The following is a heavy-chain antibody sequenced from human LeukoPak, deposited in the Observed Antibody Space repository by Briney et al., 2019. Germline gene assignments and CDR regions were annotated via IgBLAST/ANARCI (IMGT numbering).Heavy chain of an antibody. D-gene: IGHD1-26*01. CDR1: GGYTRSYY. J-gene: IGHJ4*02. CDR2: KDSIGST. Sequence: SDTLSLTCSVSGGYTRSYYWGWVRQPAGKGLEWIGRKDSIGSTHCNPSLKSRITMSVDTSKNEFSLSVRSVTAADTAVYFCGRQGYTASYYFLDYWSQGTLVTVSS. CDR3: GRQGYTASYYFLDY. V-gene: IGHV4-4*07.